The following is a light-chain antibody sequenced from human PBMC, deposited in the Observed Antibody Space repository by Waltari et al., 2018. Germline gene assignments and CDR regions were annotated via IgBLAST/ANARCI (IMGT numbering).Light chain of an antibody. CDR1: QDISNW. V-gene: IGKV1D-12*01. CDR2: AAS. CDR3: QQVNSYPFT. J-gene: IGKJ2*01. Sequence: DIQMTQSPSYVSASVGDRVTITCRASQDISNWLAWYQQRQGEAPKLLIYAASILQSGVPSRFSGSGSGSDFTLTITSLQPDDFGSYHCQQVNSYPFTFGQGTKLEI.